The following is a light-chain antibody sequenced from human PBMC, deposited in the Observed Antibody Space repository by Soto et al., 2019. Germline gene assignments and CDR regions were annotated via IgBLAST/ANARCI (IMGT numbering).Light chain of an antibody. J-gene: IGLJ2*01. CDR2: NNN. V-gene: IGLV1-47*01. Sequence: QSVLTQPPSASGTPGQRVTISCSGSSSNIRSNYVYWYQQLPGTAPKLLIYNNNQWPSGVPDRISGSKSGTSASLAISGLRSEDEADYYCAAWDDSLSGVVFGGGTKLTVL. CDR1: SSNIRSNY. CDR3: AAWDDSLSGVV.